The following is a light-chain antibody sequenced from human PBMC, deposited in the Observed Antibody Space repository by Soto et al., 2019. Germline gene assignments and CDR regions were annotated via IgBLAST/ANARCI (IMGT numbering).Light chain of an antibody. CDR1: QSVSNNY. CDR2: GAS. CDR3: QQYGSSGT. Sequence: EIGLTQSTGTLSLSPGERATLSCRASQSVSNNYLAWYQQKPGQAPRLLIDGASNKATGIPDRFSGSGSGTDFNLTISRLEHEDFAGYYCQQYGSSGTFGQGTKVEIK. J-gene: IGKJ1*01. V-gene: IGKV3-20*01.